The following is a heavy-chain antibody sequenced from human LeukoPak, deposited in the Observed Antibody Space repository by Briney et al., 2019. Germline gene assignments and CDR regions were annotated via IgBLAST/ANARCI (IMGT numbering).Heavy chain of an antibody. J-gene: IGHJ4*02. CDR1: GFTFDDYG. Sequence: GGSLRLSCAASGFTFDDYGMSWVRQAPGKGLEWVSGINWNGGSTGYADSVKRRCTIPRDNAKNSLYLQMNSLRAEDTALYYCARDGSDSSGYGLDYWGQGTLVTVSS. CDR2: INWNGGST. D-gene: IGHD3-22*01. CDR3: ARDGSDSSGYGLDY. V-gene: IGHV3-20*04.